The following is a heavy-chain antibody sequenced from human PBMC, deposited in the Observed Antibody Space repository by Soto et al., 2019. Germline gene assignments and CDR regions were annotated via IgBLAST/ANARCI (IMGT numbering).Heavy chain of an antibody. J-gene: IGHJ4*02. CDR2: IYYSGST. D-gene: IGHD2-15*01. V-gene: IGHV4-59*01. Sequence: PSETLYLTCTVSGGSISSYYWSWIRQPPGKGLEWIGYIYYSGSTNYNPSLKSRVTISVDTSKNQFSLKLSSVTAADTAVDYCASGYGGNCFDYWGQGTPVTVSS. CDR3: ASGYGGNCFDY. CDR1: GGSISSYY.